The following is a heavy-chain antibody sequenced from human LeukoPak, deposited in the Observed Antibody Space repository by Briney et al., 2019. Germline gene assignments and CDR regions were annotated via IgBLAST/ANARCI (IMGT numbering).Heavy chain of an antibody. CDR1: GGSISSYH. V-gene: IGHV4-4*07. CDR3: AREPVHNCYFDY. Sequence: PSETLSLTCTVSGGSISSYHWSWVRQPAGKGLEWIGRIYTSGSTNYNPSLKSRVTMSLDTSKNQFSLKLSSVTAADTAVYYCAREPVHNCYFDYWGQGTLVTVSS. J-gene: IGHJ4*02. CDR2: IYTSGST. D-gene: IGHD1-1*01.